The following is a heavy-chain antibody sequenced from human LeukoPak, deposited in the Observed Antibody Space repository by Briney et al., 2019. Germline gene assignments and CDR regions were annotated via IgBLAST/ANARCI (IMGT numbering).Heavy chain of an antibody. CDR2: IXSDGGGI. CDR1: GFXXNTXA. J-gene: IGHJ4*02. D-gene: IGHD2-21*02. CDR3: AKYAPPTTVVTRFFDS. Sequence: SLRLSCAASGFXXNTXAMTWXRQAPGKGXEWGSXIXSDGGGIQYADSVKGRFSISRDNSKNTLYLQMNSLRTEDTAIYYCAKYAPPTTVVTRFFDSWGQGSLVSVSS. V-gene: IGHV3-23*01.